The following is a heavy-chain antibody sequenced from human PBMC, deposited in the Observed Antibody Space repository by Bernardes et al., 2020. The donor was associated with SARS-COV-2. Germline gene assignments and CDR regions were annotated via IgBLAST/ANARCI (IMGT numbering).Heavy chain of an antibody. CDR3: ARDSITSAEALGAFDI. CDR2: ISSSSRTI. J-gene: IGHJ3*02. D-gene: IGHD6-13*01. Sequence: GGSLRLCCAASGFPFSSYEMNWVRQAPGKGLEWVSYISSSSRTIYYADSVRGRFTISRDNAKNSLHLQMNSLRAEDTAIYYCARDSITSAEALGAFDIWGQGTMVTVSS. CDR1: GFPFSSYE. V-gene: IGHV3-48*03.